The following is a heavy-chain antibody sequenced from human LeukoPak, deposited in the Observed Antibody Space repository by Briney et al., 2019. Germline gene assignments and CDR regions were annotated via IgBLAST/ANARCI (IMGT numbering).Heavy chain of an antibody. CDR2: ISSSGSTI. J-gene: IGHJ4*02. CDR3: ARGKVGRGVFFDY. V-gene: IGHV3-48*03. D-gene: IGHD3-10*01. CDR1: GFTFSSYE. Sequence: GGSLRLSCAASGFTFSSYEMNWVRQAPGKGLEWVSYISSSGSTIYYADSVKGRFTISRDNAKNSLYLQMNSLRAEDTAVYYCARGKVGRGVFFDYWGQGTLVTVSS.